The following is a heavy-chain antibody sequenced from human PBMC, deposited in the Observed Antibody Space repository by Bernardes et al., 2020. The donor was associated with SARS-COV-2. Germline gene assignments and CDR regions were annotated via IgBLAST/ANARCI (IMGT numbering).Heavy chain of an antibody. J-gene: IGHJ2*01. Sequence: GGSLRLSCAASGFTFGLYNMNWVRQAPGKGLEWVSCITGSSETKYYADSVEGRFTISRDNAKKSLYLQMNSLRAEDTAVYYCARPSGAQGWYFDVWGRGTLVTVAT. CDR3: ARPSGAQGWYFDV. V-gene: IGHV3-48*01. CDR2: ITGSSETK. CDR1: GFTFGLYN. D-gene: IGHD1-26*01.